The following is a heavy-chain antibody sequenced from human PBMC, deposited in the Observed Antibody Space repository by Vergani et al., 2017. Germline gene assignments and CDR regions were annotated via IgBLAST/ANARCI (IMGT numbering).Heavy chain of an antibody. Sequence: VQLQESCPGLVKPSQTLSLTCTVSGGSISSGDYYWSWIRQPPGKGLEWIGYIYYSGSTYYNPSLKNRITISVDTSKNQFSLKLTSVTAADTAVYYCARVPPQYYDILTGYPTPGAFDIWGQGTMVTVSS. CDR3: ARVPPQYYDILTGYPTPGAFDI. D-gene: IGHD3-9*01. J-gene: IGHJ3*02. CDR2: IYYSGST. V-gene: IGHV4-30-4*08. CDR1: GGSISSGDYY.